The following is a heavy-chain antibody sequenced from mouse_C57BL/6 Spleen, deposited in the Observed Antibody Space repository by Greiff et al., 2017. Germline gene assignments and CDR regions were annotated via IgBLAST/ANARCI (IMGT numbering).Heavy chain of an antibody. D-gene: IGHD2-10*02. V-gene: IGHV3-6*01. CDR1: GYSITSGYY. CDR2: ISYDGSN. J-gene: IGHJ4*01. CDR3: ARAQYDYYAMDY. Sequence: EVQVVESGPGLVKPSQSLSLTCSVTGYSITSGYYWNWIRQFPGNKLEWMGYISYDGSNNYNPSLKNRISITRDTSKNQFFLKLNSVTTEDTATYYCARAQYDYYAMDYWGQGTSVTVSS.